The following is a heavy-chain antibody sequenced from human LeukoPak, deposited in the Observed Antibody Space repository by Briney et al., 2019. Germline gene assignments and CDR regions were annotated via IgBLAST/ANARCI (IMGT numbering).Heavy chain of an antibody. V-gene: IGHV3-33*01. D-gene: IGHD7-27*01. CDR2: IWYDGSNK. CDR3: ARGWGYFDY. J-gene: IGHJ4*02. CDR1: GFTFSSYG. Sequence: GGSLRLSCAASGFTFSSYGIHWVRQAPGKGKEWVAVIWYDGSNKYYADSVKGRFIISRDNSKNTLYLQMNSLRAEDTAVYYCARGWGYFDYWGQGTLVTVSS.